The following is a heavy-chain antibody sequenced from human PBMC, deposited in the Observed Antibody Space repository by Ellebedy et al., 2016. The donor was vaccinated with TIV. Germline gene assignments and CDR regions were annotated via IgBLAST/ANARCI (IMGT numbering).Heavy chain of an antibody. V-gene: IGHV3-66*01. D-gene: IGHD4-17*01. CDR2: IYTGGGT. CDR3: ARDPGGGGEYGDNWFDP. J-gene: IGHJ5*02. Sequence: GGSLRLSCAVSGFSVSGHFMNWVRQAPGKGLEWVSVIYTGGGTNYTDSVRDRFTISRDDSKNTLFLQMSSLRAEDTAVYYCARDPGGGGEYGDNWFDPWGQGTLVTVSS. CDR1: GFSVSGHF.